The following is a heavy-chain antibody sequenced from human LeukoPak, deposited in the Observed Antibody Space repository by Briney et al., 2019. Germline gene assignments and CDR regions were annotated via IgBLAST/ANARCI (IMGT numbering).Heavy chain of an antibody. CDR1: GFTFSSYA. CDR2: IGVSGTSR. CDR3: AKEAPGHFDL. Sequence: GGSLRLSCAASGFTFSSYAVGWVRQPPGKGLEWVSVIGVSGTSRYYAGSVKDRFTISRDNSKSTLYLQMNRLRVEDTAVYYCAKEAPGHFDLWGRGTLVTVSS. V-gene: IGHV3-23*01. J-gene: IGHJ2*01.